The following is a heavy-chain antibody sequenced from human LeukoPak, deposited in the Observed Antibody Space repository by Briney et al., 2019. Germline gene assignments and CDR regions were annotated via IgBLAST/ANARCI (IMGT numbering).Heavy chain of an antibody. CDR1: GFTFGNYG. J-gene: IGHJ6*02. CDR3: AKDRGSYYYGLDV. V-gene: IGHV3-30*18. CDR2: TSYDGSNK. Sequence: GGSLGLSCAGSGFTFGNYGMHWVRQAPGKGLEWVAVTSYDGSNKYYADSVKGRFTISRDSSKSTLYLQMNSLSAEDTAVYFCAKDRGSYYYGLDVCGQGTTVTVS. D-gene: IGHD2-15*01.